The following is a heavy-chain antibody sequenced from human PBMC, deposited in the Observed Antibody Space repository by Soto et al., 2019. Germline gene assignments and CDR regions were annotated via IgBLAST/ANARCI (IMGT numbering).Heavy chain of an antibody. CDR2: VYYSGST. J-gene: IGHJ4*02. CDR3: ARTNYDFWSGFGY. Sequence: SETLSLTCTVSGGSISSYYWSWIRQPPGERLEWIGYVYYSGSTNYNPSLKSRVTISVDTSKNQFSLKLNSVTAADTAVYYCARTNYDFWSGFGYWGQGTLVTVS. D-gene: IGHD3-3*01. CDR1: GGSISSYY. V-gene: IGHV4-59*08.